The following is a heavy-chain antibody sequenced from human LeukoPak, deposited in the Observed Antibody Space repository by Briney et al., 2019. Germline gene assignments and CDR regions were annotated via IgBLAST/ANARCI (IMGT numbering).Heavy chain of an antibody. D-gene: IGHD5-18*01. CDR3: ATLPPPDPSSVTDY. Sequence: SETLSLTCAVYGENFSIYFYSWIRQPPGKGLEWIGEINHGGSTSYNPSLKSRVTISVDTSKNQFSLKLSSVTAADTAVYYCATLPPPDPSSVTDYWGQGTLVTVSS. V-gene: IGHV4-34*08. CDR1: GENFSIYF. CDR2: INHGGST. J-gene: IGHJ4*02.